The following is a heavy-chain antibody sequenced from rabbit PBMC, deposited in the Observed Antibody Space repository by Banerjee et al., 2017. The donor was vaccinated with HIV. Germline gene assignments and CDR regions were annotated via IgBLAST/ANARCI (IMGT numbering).Heavy chain of an antibody. J-gene: IGHJ4*01. CDR3: ARGANYAFNL. Sequence: QEQLEESGGDLVKPEGSLTLTCTASGIDFSAYWVSWVRQAPGKGLEWIGCIDVGVGSTYYASWVNGRFTISKTSSTTVTLQMTSLTAADTATYFCARGANYAFNLWGQGTLVTVS. D-gene: IGHD4-2*01. CDR1: GIDFSAYW. CDR2: IDVGVGST. V-gene: IGHV1S45*01.